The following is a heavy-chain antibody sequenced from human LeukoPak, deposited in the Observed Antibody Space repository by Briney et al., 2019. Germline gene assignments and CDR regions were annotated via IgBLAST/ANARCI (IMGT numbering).Heavy chain of an antibody. Sequence: PSETLSLTCNVSGDSIRGFYWGWIRQPPGKGLEWIGRIYTSGSTNYNPSLKSRVTISVDTSKNQFSLKLSSVTAADTAVYYCAREGAYGNWFDPWGQGTLVTVSS. V-gene: IGHV4-4*08. CDR2: IYTSGST. J-gene: IGHJ5*02. CDR3: AREGAYGNWFDP. D-gene: IGHD4-17*01. CDR1: GDSIRGFY.